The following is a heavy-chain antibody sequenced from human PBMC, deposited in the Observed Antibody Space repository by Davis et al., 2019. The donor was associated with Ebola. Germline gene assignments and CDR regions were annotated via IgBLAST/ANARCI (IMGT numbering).Heavy chain of an antibody. CDR1: GGSVSNYY. CDR3: ARVIGLNWFDP. Sequence: SETLSLTCSVSGGSVSNYYWSWIRQVPGKGLEWIGYRYYGGSANNNPSLNSRVTISIDTSKNQFSLKLSSVTAADTAVYYCARVIGLNWFDPWGQGTLVTVSS. J-gene: IGHJ5*02. V-gene: IGHV4-59*02. D-gene: IGHD1-26*01. CDR2: RYYGGSA.